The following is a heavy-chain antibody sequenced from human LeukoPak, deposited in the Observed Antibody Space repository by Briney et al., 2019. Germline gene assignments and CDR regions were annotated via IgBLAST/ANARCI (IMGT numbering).Heavy chain of an antibody. CDR3: AELGITMIGGV. J-gene: IGHJ6*04. CDR2: ISSSSSYI. Sequence: GGSLRLSCPASGFTFSSYSMNWVRQAPGKGLEWVSSISSSSSYIYYADSVKGRFTISRDNAKNSLYLQMNSLRAEHTAVYYCAELGITMIGGVWGKGTTVTISS. D-gene: IGHD3-10*02. V-gene: IGHV3-21*01. CDR1: GFTFSSYS.